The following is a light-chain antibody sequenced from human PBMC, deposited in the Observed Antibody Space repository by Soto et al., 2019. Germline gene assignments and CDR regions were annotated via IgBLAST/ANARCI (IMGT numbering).Light chain of an antibody. Sequence: QSVLTQPASVSGSPGQSITISCTGTSSDVGGYNYVSWYQHHPGKAPKLMIYDVINRPSGVSNRFSGSKSGNTASLTISGLQAEDEADYYCSSYTSSNTHVFGGGTQLTVL. J-gene: IGLJ3*02. CDR3: SSYTSSNTHV. V-gene: IGLV2-14*01. CDR1: SSDVGGYNY. CDR2: DVI.